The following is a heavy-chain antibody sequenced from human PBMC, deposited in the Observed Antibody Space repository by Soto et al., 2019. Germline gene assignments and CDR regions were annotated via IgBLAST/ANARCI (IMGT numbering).Heavy chain of an antibody. CDR2: IKSKTDGGTI. D-gene: IGHD3-22*01. CDR3: TTDHIAYYYDSSGYYDY. V-gene: IGHV3-15*01. CDR1: GFTFSNAW. Sequence: GGSLRLSCAASGFTFSNAWMSWVRQAPGKGLEWVGRIKSKTDGGTIDYAAPVKGRFTISRDDSKNTLYLQMNSLKTEDTAVYYCTTDHIAYYYDSSGYYDYWGQGTLVTVSS. J-gene: IGHJ4*02.